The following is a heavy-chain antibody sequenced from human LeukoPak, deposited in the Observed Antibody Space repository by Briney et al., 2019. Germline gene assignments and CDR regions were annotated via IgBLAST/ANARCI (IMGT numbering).Heavy chain of an antibody. CDR3: AKGRNTMVVVPHY. D-gene: IGHD3-10*01. J-gene: IGHJ4*02. CDR2: IYYSGST. Sequence: SETLSLTCTVSGGSISSSSYYWGWIRQPPGKGLEWIGSIYYSGSTYYNPSLKSRVTISVDTSKNQFSLKLSSVTAADTAVYYCAKGRNTMVVVPHYWGQGTLVTVSS. V-gene: IGHV4-39*07. CDR1: GGSISSSSYY.